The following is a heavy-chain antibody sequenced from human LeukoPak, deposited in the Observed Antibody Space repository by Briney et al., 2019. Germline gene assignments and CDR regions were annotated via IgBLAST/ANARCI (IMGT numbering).Heavy chain of an antibody. CDR1: GASVTDYY. V-gene: IGHV4-4*09. CDR2: IYTSGST. Sequence: PSETLSLTCTVSGASVTDYYWSWIRQSPGKGLEWIGYIYTSGSTNYNPSLKSRVTISVDTSKNQFSLKLSSVTAADTAVYYCARSAFWGPGDWFDPWGQGTLVTVSS. D-gene: IGHD2/OR15-2a*01. CDR3: ARSAFWGPGDWFDP. J-gene: IGHJ5*02.